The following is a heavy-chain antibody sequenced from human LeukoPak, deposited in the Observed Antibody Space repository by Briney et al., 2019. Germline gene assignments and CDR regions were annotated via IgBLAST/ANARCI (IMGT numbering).Heavy chain of an antibody. CDR2: ISDTGGLT. V-gene: IGHV3-23*01. Sequence: GGSLRLSCAASGFAFSTQAMGWVRQAAGKGLEWVSVISDTGGLTYYADSVKGRFTISRDNSKNTLYLQMNSLRAEDTAVYYCAKDSYGSGNYWGQGTLVTVSS. CDR1: GFAFSTQA. D-gene: IGHD3-10*01. J-gene: IGHJ4*02. CDR3: AKDSYGSGNY.